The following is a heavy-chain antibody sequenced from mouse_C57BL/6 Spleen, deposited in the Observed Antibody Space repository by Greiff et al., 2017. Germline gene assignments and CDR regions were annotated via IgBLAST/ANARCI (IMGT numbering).Heavy chain of an antibody. Sequence: QVQLKQSGPELVKPGASVKISCKASGYAFSSSWMHWVKQRPGKGLEWIGRIYPGDGDTNYNGKFKGKATLTADKSSSTAYMQLSSLTSEDSAVYVCARCGGDSGFAYGGQGTLVTVSA. CDR1: GYAFSSSW. D-gene: IGHD2-13*01. CDR2: IYPGDGDT. J-gene: IGHJ3*01. CDR3: ARCGGDSGFAY. V-gene: IGHV1-82*01.